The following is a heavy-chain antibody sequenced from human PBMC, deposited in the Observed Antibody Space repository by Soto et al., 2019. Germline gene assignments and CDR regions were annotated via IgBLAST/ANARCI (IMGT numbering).Heavy chain of an antibody. J-gene: IGHJ4*02. D-gene: IGHD4-17*01. CDR2: INHRGNS. CDR1: GYSISSGYY. CDR3: VRSGDDYGSYIDY. Sequence: PSETLSLTCDVSGYSISSGYYWAWARQPPGKGMEWIGSINHRGNSFYNPSLKSRVTISVDTSKNQGSLKVSSVTAADTAVYYCVRSGDDYGSYIDYWGQGTLVTVSS. V-gene: IGHV4-38-2*01.